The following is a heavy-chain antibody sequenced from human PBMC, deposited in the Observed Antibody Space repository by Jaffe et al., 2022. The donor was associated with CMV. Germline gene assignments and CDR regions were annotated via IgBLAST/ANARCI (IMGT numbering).Heavy chain of an antibody. V-gene: IGHV3-23*01. D-gene: IGHD4-4*01. CDR3: AKDRLMTTVTTVGFGYGMDV. Sequence: EVQLLESGGGLVQPGGSLRLSCAASGFTFSSYAMSWVRQAPGKGLEWVSAISGSGGSTYYADSVKGRFTISRDNSKNTLYLQMNSLRAEDTAVYYCAKDRLMTTVTTVGFGYGMDVWGQGTTVTVSS. CDR1: GFTFSSYA. J-gene: IGHJ6*02. CDR2: ISGSGGST.